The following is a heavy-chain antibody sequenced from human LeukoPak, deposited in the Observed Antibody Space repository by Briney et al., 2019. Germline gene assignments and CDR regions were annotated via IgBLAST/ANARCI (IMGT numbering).Heavy chain of an antibody. CDR3: AKGGSGTD. J-gene: IGHJ4*02. D-gene: IGHD2-15*01. V-gene: IGHV3-30*18. CDR2: ISYDGSNK. CDR1: GFTFSSYG. Sequence: GGSLRLSCAASGFTFSSYGMHWVRQAPGKGLEWVAVISYDGSNKYYADSVKGRFTISRDNPKNTLYLQMNSLRAEDTAVYYCAKGGSGTDWGQGTLVTVSS.